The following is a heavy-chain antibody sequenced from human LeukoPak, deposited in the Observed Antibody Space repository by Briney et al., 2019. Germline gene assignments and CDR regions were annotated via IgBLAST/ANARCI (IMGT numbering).Heavy chain of an antibody. V-gene: IGHV5-51*01. CDR3: ARQLQLLDAFDI. CDR1: GYSFTSYW. J-gene: IGHJ3*02. CDR2: IYPGGSDT. Sequence: GGPFKISCKAFGYSFTSYWIGWVRQMPGKGLGWMGIIYPGGSDTRYTPSFQGHVTISADKSISTAYLQWSSLKASDIAMYYCARQLQLLDAFDIWGQGTMVTVSS. D-gene: IGHD5-18*01.